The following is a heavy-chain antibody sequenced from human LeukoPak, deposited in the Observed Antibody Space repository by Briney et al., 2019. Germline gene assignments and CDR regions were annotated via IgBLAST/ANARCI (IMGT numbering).Heavy chain of an antibody. J-gene: IGHJ4*02. D-gene: IGHD4-17*01. CDR3: AKSRASGLRGGGYFDY. CDR1: GFTFSSYA. CDR2: ISGSGGST. V-gene: IGHV3-23*01. Sequence: GGSLRLSCAASGFTFSSYAMSWVRQAPGKGLEWVSVISGSGGSTYYADSVKGRFTISRDKSKNTLYLQMNSLRVEDTAVYYCAKSRASGLRGGGYFDYWGQGTLVTVSS.